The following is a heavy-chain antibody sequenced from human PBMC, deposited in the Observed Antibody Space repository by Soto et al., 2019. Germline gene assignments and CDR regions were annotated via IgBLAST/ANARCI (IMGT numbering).Heavy chain of an antibody. V-gene: IGHV4-59*01. D-gene: IGHD6-19*01. CDR3: AGEPMAGPKAHTVDI. CDR2: VDYRGAT. CDR1: GASISNYY. Sequence: QVQLQESGPGLVKPSETLSLICTVSGASISNYYWTWIRQPPGKRLEWIGFVDYRGATYYNPSLKSRVPTSVDTSKDQFSLKITSVTAADTAVYYCAGEPMAGPKAHTVDIWGQGTMVTVSS. J-gene: IGHJ3*02.